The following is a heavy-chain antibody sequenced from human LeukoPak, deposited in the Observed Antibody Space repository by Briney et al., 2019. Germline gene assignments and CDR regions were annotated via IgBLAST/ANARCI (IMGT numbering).Heavy chain of an antibody. CDR1: GFTFXXXX. V-gene: IGHV3-23*01. D-gene: IGHD2-8*01. CDR2: ISGSGGTT. Sequence: RLSXAASGFTFXXXXMSWVRQXPGXGLEWXXXISGSGGTTYYADSVKGRFTISRDKSKNTLYLQMNSLRAEDTAVYYCAKAPRYCTNXVXATFDIWGQGTMVXVSS. J-gene: IGHJ3*02. CDR3: AKAPRYCTNXVXATFDI.